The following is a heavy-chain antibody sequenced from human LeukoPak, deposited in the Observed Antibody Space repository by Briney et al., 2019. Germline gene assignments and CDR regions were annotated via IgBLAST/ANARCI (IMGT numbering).Heavy chain of an antibody. Sequence: GGSLRLSCAASGFTFNNYAMNWVRQAPGKGLEWVSSISGGGKTTYYADSAKGRFTISRDNSKNTLYLQMNSLRAEDTAVYHCAGDYADYVGYFFFDYWGQGTLVTVSS. CDR1: GFTFNNYA. CDR2: ISGGGKTT. CDR3: AGDYADYVGYFFFDY. J-gene: IGHJ4*02. V-gene: IGHV3-23*01. D-gene: IGHD4-17*01.